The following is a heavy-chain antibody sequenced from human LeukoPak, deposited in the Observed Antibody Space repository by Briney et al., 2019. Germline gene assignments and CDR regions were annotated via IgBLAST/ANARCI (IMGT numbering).Heavy chain of an antibody. CDR3: ARHIVYYDSSGEFDY. J-gene: IGHJ4*02. Sequence: SETLSLTCTVSGGSISSYYWSWIRQPPGKGLEWIGYIYYSGSTNYNPSLKSRVTISVGTSKNQFSLKLSSVTAADTAVYYCARHIVYYDSSGEFDYWGQGTLVTVSS. CDR2: IYYSGST. CDR1: GGSISSYY. D-gene: IGHD3-22*01. V-gene: IGHV4-59*08.